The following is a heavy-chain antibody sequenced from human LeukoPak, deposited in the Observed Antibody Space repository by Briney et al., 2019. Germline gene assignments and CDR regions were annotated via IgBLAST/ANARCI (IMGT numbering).Heavy chain of an antibody. CDR3: ARGIRAGGELFQLDAFDI. Sequence: PSETLSLTCTVFGRSISSYYWSWLRQPAGKGLEWIGRNYTSGSTNYNPSLKSRVTMSVDTSKNQFSLKLSSVTAADTAVYYCARGIRAGGELFQLDAFDIWGQGTMVTVSS. J-gene: IGHJ3*02. CDR2: NYTSGST. CDR1: GRSISSYY. D-gene: IGHD3-10*01. V-gene: IGHV4-4*07.